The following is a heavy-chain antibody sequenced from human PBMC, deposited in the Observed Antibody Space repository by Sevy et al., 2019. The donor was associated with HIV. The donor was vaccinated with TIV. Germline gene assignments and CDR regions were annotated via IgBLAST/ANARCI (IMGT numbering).Heavy chain of an antibody. CDR3: AIDMSRGRTGTALDY. D-gene: IGHD1-7*01. V-gene: IGHV3-9*01. Sequence: GGSLRLSCAASGFTFDAYAMHWVRQVPGKGLEWVSGIGWHGVAIGYADSVRGRFTISRDNAKNSLYLHMNSLRPEDTAFYYCAIDMSRGRTGTALDYWGQGTLVTVSS. J-gene: IGHJ4*02. CDR1: GFTFDAYA. CDR2: IGWHGVAI.